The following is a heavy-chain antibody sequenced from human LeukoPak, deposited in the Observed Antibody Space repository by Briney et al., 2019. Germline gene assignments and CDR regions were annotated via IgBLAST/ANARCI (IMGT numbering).Heavy chain of an antibody. CDR2: INHSGYT. CDR1: GVSFDDYY. Sequence: SETLSLTCAVSGVSFDDYYWSWVRQAPGKGLEWIGEINHSGYTNDSPSLKSRVTLSIDTSRKQFSLNLRSVTVADAGIYYCTRMTMGHDYWGQGTLVTVSS. V-gene: IGHV4-34*01. D-gene: IGHD4/OR15-4a*01. J-gene: IGHJ4*02. CDR3: TRMTMGHDY.